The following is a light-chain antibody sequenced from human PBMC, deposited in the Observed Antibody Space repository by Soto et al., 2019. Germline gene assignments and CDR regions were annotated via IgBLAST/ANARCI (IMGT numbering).Light chain of an antibody. CDR3: QQYNNWPPLA. CDR1: QSVSSN. V-gene: IGKV3-15*01. J-gene: IGKJ4*01. CDR2: GAS. Sequence: EIVMTQSPATLSVSPGERATLSCRASQSVSSNFAWYQQKPGQAPRLLIYGASTRATGIPARFSGSGSGTEFTLTISSLQSEDFAVYYCQQYNNWPPLAFGGGTKVVIK.